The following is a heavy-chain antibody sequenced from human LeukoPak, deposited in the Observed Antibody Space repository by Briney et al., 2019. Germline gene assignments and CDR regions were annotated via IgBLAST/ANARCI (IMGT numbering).Heavy chain of an antibody. CDR2: INSDGSST. V-gene: IGHV3-74*01. CDR1: GFTFTNYW. D-gene: IGHD3-10*01. CDR3: ARALDYFGPGRIDY. Sequence: GGSLRLSCAASGFTFTNYWIHWVRQAPGKGLVWVSYINSDGSSTNYADSVKGRFTISRDNAKNTVYLQMNSLRADDTAVYYCARALDYFGPGRIDYWGQGNLVTVSS. J-gene: IGHJ4*02.